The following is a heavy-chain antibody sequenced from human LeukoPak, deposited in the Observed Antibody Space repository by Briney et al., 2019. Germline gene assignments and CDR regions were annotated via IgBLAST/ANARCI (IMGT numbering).Heavy chain of an antibody. CDR3: ARARNNYDSSGYSALDY. V-gene: IGHV3-33*01. Sequence: GGSLRLSCAASEFIFSSYGMHWVRQAPGKGLEGVASLWYDGTNKYHADSVKGRFTISRDNSQSTLYLQMNSLRAEDTAVYYCARARNNYDSSGYSALDYWGQGTLVTVSS. CDR2: LWYDGTNK. D-gene: IGHD3-22*01. J-gene: IGHJ4*02. CDR1: EFIFSSYG.